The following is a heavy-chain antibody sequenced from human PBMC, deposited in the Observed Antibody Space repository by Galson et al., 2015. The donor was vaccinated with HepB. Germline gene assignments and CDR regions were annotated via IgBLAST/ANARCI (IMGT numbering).Heavy chain of an antibody. CDR2: ISYDGSNK. D-gene: IGHD4-17*01. CDR3: ARDAWSGDYAPSYLNDY. CDR1: GFTFSSYA. J-gene: IGHJ4*02. Sequence: SLRLSCAASGFTFSSYAMHWVRQAPGKGLEWVAVISYDGSNKYYADSVKGRFTISRDNSKNTLYLQMNSLRAEDTAVYYCARDAWSGDYAPSYLNDYWGQGTLVTVSS. V-gene: IGHV3-30-3*01.